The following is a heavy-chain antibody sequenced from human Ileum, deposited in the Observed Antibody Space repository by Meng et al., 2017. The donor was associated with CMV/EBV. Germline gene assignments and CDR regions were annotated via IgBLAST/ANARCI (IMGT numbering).Heavy chain of an antibody. CDR3: ARGRNDYGDFELVY. J-gene: IGHJ4*02. Sequence: ASGYSFTGYFIHWVRQAPGQGLEWMGRIRPNSGGTNYAQKFQGRVTVTRDTSINTAYMELSRLTSDDTAVYYCARGRNDYGDFELVYWGQGTLVTVSS. CDR2: IRPNSGGT. V-gene: IGHV1-2*06. D-gene: IGHD4-17*01. CDR1: GYSFTGYF.